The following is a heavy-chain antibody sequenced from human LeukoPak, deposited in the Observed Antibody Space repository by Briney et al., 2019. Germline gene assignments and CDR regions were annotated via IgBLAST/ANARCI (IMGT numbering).Heavy chain of an antibody. V-gene: IGHV4-34*01. CDR3: ARGRPYNSGVPPWFDP. CDR1: GGSFTSYY. Sequence: PSETLSLTCGVYGGSFTSYYLSWIRRPPGKWLEWIGEINHSGSTNYNPSLKSRVTISLDTSKNQFSLTMNSVTAADTALYYCARGRPYNSGVPPWFDPWGQGTLVTVSS. CDR2: INHSGST. J-gene: IGHJ5*02. D-gene: IGHD6-19*01.